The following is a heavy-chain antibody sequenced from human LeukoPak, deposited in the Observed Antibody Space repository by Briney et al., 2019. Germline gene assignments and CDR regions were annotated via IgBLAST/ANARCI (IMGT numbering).Heavy chain of an antibody. J-gene: IGHJ4*02. Sequence: SETLSLTCTVSGGSISSYYWSWIRQPPGKGLEWIGYIYYSGSTNYNPALKSRVTISVDTSKNQFSLKLSSVTAADTAVYYCARALCYGPFDYWGQGTLVTVSS. V-gene: IGHV4-59*01. CDR3: ARALCYGPFDY. CDR2: IYYSGST. D-gene: IGHD2-15*01. CDR1: GGSISSYY.